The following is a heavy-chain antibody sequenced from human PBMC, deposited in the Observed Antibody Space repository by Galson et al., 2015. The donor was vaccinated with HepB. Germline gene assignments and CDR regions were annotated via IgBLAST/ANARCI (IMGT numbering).Heavy chain of an antibody. V-gene: IGHV3-23*01. D-gene: IGHD6-19*01. CDR1: GFTFSYYA. CDR2: ITPSGDNT. J-gene: IGHJ4*02. CDR3: AKVFPEKTDGWYRQALYCIDS. Sequence: SLRLSCAASGFTFSYYAMSWVRQAPGKGLEWISAITPSGDNTYSADSMKGRFTISRDNSQNTLFLQMNSLRADDRATYFCAKVFPEKTDGWYRQALYCIDSWGQGTRVTVSS.